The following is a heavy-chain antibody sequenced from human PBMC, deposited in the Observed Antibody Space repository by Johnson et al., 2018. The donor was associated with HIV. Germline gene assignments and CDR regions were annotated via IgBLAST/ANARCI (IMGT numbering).Heavy chain of an antibody. V-gene: IGHV3-64*01. CDR1: GFTFSSYA. CDR3: ARGSTATRGDAFDI. D-gene: IGHD4-17*01. J-gene: IGHJ3*02. Sequence: VQLVESGGGLVQPGGSLRLSCAASGFTFSSYAMHWVRQAPGKGLEYVSAISSNGGSTYYANSVKGRFTISRDNSKNTLYLQMGSLRAEDMAVYYCARGSTATRGDAFDIWGQGTMVTVSS. CDR2: ISSNGGST.